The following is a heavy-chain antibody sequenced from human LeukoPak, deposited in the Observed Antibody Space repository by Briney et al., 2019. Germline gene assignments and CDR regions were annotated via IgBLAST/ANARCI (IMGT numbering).Heavy chain of an antibody. CDR1: GGSISSYY. CDR2: IYTSGST. CDR3: ARAGGYCSSTSCHVPGYYYYMDV. V-gene: IGHV4-4*07. D-gene: IGHD2-2*03. Sequence: SETLSLTCTVSGGSISSYYWSWIRQPAGKGLEWIGRIYTSGSTNYNPSLKSRVTMSVDTSKNQFSLKLSSATAADTAVYYCARAGGYCSSTSCHVPGYYYYMDVWGKGTTVTVS. J-gene: IGHJ6*03.